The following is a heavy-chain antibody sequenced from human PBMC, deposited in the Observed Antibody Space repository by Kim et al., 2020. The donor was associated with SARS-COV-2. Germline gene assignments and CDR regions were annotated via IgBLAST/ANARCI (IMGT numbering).Heavy chain of an antibody. D-gene: IGHD6-13*01. Sequence: GGSLRLSCAASGFTFSDYYMSWIRQAPGKGLEWVSYISSSIDYKNYADSLKGRFTISRDNDKNSLYLQMQSISADNTAVNKCGRVTLGSSRWYYFDFWG. CDR1: GFTFSDYY. V-gene: IGHV3-11*05. J-gene: IGHJ4*01. CDR3: GRVTLGSSRWYYFDF. CDR2: ISSSIDYK.